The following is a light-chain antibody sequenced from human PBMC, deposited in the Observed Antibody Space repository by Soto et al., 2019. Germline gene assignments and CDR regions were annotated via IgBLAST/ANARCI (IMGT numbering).Light chain of an antibody. J-gene: IGKJ1*01. CDR3: QQYGSSSWT. CDR1: QSVSSSY. CDR2: GTS. Sequence: EIVFTRSPGTLSLSPGERATLSCRASQSVSSSYLAWYQQKPGQAPRLLIYGTSSRATAIPDRFSGSGSGTDFTLTISRLEPEDFAVYYCQQYGSSSWTFGQGTKV. V-gene: IGKV3-20*01.